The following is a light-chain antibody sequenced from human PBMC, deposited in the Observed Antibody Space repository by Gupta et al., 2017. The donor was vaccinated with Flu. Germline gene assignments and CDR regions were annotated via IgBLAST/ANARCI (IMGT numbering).Light chain of an antibody. CDR2: DES. CDR1: NIGIKS. Sequence: YVLTQPPSVSVAPGQTARITCGGNNIGIKSVHWFQQRPGQPPVRVVDDESGRPSGIPERFSCYNAGNTATPPISSVEAGDEADDYCHVSAASSNHVVFGGGTKLTVL. J-gene: IGLJ2*01. CDR3: HVSAASSNHVV. V-gene: IGLV3-21*02.